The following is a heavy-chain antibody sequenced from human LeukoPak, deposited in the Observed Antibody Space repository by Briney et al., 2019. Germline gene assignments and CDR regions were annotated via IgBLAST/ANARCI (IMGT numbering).Heavy chain of an antibody. V-gene: IGHV4-59*08. CDR3: VGNNYNWNHY. Sequence: SETLSLTCTVSGGSISSYYWSWIRQPPGKGLEWIGYIYYSGSTNYNPSLKSRVTISVDTSKNQFSLNLISVTAADTAVYYCVGNNYNWNHYWGQGTLVTVSS. J-gene: IGHJ4*02. D-gene: IGHD1-1*01. CDR1: GGSISSYY. CDR2: IYYSGST.